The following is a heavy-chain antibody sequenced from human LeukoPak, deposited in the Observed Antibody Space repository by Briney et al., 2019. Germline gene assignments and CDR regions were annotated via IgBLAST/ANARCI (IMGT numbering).Heavy chain of an antibody. CDR1: GFTFSSYW. V-gene: IGHV3-74*01. CDR2: IDSDGSST. CDR3: ARDGGSGTYGAFDI. Sequence: QPGGSLRLSCAASGFTFSSYWMHWVRQAPGKGLLWVSRIDSDGSSTSYADSVKGRFTISRDNAKNTLYLQMNSPRAEDTAVYYCARDGGSGTYGAFDIWGQGTMVTVSS. J-gene: IGHJ3*02. D-gene: IGHD1-26*01.